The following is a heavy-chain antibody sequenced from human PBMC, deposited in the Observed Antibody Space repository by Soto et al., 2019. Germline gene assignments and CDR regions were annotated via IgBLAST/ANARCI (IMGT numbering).Heavy chain of an antibody. D-gene: IGHD6-13*01. V-gene: IGHV3-23*01. CDR2: ISGSGGST. CDR1: GFTFSSYA. CDR3: ARGYSSSSLNY. Sequence: HPGGSLRLSCAASGFTFSSYAMSWVRQAPGKGLEWVSAISGSGGSTYYSDSVKGRFTISRDNSKNTLYLQMSSLRSDDTAVYYCARGYSSSSLNYWGQGTLVTVSS. J-gene: IGHJ4*02.